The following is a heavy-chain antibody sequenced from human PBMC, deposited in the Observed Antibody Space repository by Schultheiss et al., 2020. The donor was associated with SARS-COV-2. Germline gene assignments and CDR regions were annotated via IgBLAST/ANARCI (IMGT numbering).Heavy chain of an antibody. CDR1: GFTFDDYT. CDR3: ARDDYGTIFGVVTHNWFDP. J-gene: IGHJ5*02. V-gene: IGHV3-23*01. D-gene: IGHD3-3*01. Sequence: GGSLRLSCAASGFTFDDYTMHWVRQAPGKGLEWVSAISGSGGSTYYADSVKGRFTISRDNSKNTLYLQMNSLRAEDTAVYYCARDDYGTIFGVVTHNWFDPWGQGTLVTVSS. CDR2: ISGSGGST.